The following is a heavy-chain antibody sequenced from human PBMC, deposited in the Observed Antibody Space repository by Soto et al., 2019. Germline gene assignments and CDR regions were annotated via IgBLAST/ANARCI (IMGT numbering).Heavy chain of an antibody. CDR3: ARDGYGNNDGEAFDM. J-gene: IGHJ3*02. Sequence: QVQLVQSGAEVKKPGASVKVSCKASGYTFTSFGITWVRQAPGQGLEWMGWISAYNGKANYAQKLQGRVTVTRDTSTNTAYMERRSLRSDDTAVYYCARDGYGNNDGEAFDMWGQGTMVTVSS. D-gene: IGHD4-4*01. V-gene: IGHV1-18*04. CDR1: GYTFTSFG. CDR2: ISAYNGKA.